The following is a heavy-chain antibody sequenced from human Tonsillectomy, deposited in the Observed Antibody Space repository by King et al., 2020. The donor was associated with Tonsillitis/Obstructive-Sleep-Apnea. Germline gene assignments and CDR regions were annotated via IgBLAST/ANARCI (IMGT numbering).Heavy chain of an antibody. CDR3: ARGTPPIAAIFSYYYGIDV. D-gene: IGHD3-9*01. V-gene: IGHV3-48*03. J-gene: IGHJ6*02. CDR2: IISSGSTI. CDR1: GFTFSSYE. Sequence: QLVQSGGGLVQPGGSLRLSCAASGFTFSSYEMNWVRQAPGRGLEWVSYIISSGSTIYYAASGKGRFTISRDNAKNSLYLQMNSLRGEDTAVYYCARGTPPIAAIFSYYYGIDVWGQGTTVTVSS.